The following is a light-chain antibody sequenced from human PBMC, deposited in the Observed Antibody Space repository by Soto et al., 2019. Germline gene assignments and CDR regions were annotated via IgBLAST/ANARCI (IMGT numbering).Light chain of an antibody. J-gene: IGLJ2*01. CDR2: RNN. CDR3: TVWDDSLRGRL. Sequence: QSVLTQPPSASGTPGQRVTISCSGASSNIEVNYVYWNQKLPGTAPRLLIYRNNQRPSGVPDGFSGSKSGTSASLAISALRSEDEADYYCTVWDDSLRGRLFGGGTKVTVL. V-gene: IGLV1-47*01. CDR1: SSNIEVNY.